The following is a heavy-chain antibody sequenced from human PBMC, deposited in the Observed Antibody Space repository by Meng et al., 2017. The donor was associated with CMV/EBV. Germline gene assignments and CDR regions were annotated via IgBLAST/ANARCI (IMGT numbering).Heavy chain of an antibody. V-gene: IGHV3-30-3*01. CDR2: ISYDGSNK. CDR3: ASNSALYCSGGSCYYENYFDF. CDR1: GFTFSSYA. Sequence: GESLKISCAASGFTFSSYAMHWVRQAPGKGLEWVAVISYDGSNKYYADSVKGRFTISRDNSKNTLYLQMNSLRAEDTAVYYCASNSALYCSGGSCYYENYFDFWGQGTLVTVSS. J-gene: IGHJ4*02. D-gene: IGHD2-15*01.